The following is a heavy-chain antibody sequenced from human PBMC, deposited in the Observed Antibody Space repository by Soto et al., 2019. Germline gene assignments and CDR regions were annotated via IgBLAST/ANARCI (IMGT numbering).Heavy chain of an antibody. CDR3: TRQRYSSGWPQGYDP. Sequence: GGSLRLSCAASGFTFSCSAMHWVRQASGKGLEWVGRIRSKANSYATAYAASVKGRFTISRDDSKNTAYLQMNSLKTEDTAVYYCTRQRYSSGWPQGYDPWGQGTLVTVSS. V-gene: IGHV3-73*01. CDR2: IRSKANSYAT. D-gene: IGHD6-19*01. J-gene: IGHJ5*02. CDR1: GFTFSCSA.